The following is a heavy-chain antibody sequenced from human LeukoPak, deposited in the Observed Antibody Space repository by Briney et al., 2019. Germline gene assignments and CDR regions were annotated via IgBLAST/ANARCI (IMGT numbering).Heavy chain of an antibody. J-gene: IGHJ4*02. CDR3: ARDPRYCSGDSCQSLDY. Sequence: GASVKVSCKTSGYTFTTNAMHWVRQAPGQRLEWMGWINAGTGNTRYSQKFQGRVTISKATSASTVYMELSSLRSEDTAVYYCARDPRYCSGDSCQSLDYWGQGTLVTVSS. V-gene: IGHV1-3*01. CDR1: GYTFTTNA. D-gene: IGHD2-15*01. CDR2: INAGTGNT.